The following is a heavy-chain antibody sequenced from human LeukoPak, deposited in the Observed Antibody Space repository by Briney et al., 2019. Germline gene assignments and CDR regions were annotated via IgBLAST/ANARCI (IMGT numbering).Heavy chain of an antibody. CDR1: GFPFSRYR. CDR2: ISSSSSYI. V-gene: IGHV3-21*01. J-gene: IGHJ4*02. CDR3: ARDQRIRGY. Sequence: PGGALRLSCGASGFPFSRYRMKWGRQGPGGGLEWVSSISSSSSYIYYADSVKGRFTISRDNAKNSLYLQMTSLRAEDTAVYYCARDQRIRGYWGQGTLVTVSS. D-gene: IGHD3-10*01.